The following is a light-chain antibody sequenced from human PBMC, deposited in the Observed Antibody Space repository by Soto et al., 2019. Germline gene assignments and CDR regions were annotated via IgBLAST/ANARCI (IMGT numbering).Light chain of an antibody. CDR2: GAS. CDR1: QSVSSSY. V-gene: IGKV3-20*01. Sequence: EIVLTQSPGTLSLSPGERATLSCRASQSVSSSYLAWYQQKPGQAPRLLIYGASSRATGIPDRFSGSGSGTDFTLTISRLEPEDFAVYFCQQYDNLILTFGGGTKVEIK. J-gene: IGKJ4*01. CDR3: QQYDNLILT.